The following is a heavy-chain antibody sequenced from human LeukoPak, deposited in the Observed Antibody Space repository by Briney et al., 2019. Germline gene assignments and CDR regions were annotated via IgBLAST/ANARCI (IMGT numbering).Heavy chain of an antibody. CDR1: GFTFSSYG. J-gene: IGHJ6*03. CDR3: AKRGGFRGVWRDYYYMDV. Sequence: GGTLRLSCAASGFTFSSYGMSWVRQAPGKGLEWVSAISGSGGSTYYADSVKGRFTISRDNSKNTLYLQMNSLRAEDTAVYYCAKRGGFRGVWRDYYYMDVWGKGTTVTISS. CDR2: ISGSGGST. V-gene: IGHV3-23*01. D-gene: IGHD3-10*01.